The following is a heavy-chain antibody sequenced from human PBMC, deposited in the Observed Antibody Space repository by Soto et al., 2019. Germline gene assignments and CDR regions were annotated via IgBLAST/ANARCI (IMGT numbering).Heavy chain of an antibody. J-gene: IGHJ6*01. CDR2: IYTSGST. CDR1: YG. CDR3: ARGGGFYSPVSWGLYYYYSGLAV. V-gene: IGHV4-4*07. D-gene: IGHD3-3*01. Sequence: YGGRRILQQTRKGLEWIGRIYTSGSTNYNPSLKSRVTMSVDTSKNQFSLKLSSVTAADTDVYYCARGGGFYSPVSWGLYYYYSGLAVLGQG.